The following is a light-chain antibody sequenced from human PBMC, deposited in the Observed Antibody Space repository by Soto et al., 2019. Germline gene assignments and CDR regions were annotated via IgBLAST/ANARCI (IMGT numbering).Light chain of an antibody. V-gene: IGKV1-5*01. CDR1: RSISSW. Sequence: DIQIPHSPSTLSASVGDRFTITCRASRSISSWLAWHQQKAEEATMLLIDDASRLDSGAPSWFSGSGSATEFTLTISRQQPDDVATYYCQQYYSYSTFGQGTKVDIK. J-gene: IGKJ1*01. CDR3: QQYYSYST. CDR2: DAS.